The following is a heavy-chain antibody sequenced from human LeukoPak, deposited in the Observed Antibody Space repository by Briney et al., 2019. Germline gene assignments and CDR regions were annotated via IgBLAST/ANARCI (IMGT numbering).Heavy chain of an antibody. V-gene: IGHV4-59*08. D-gene: IGHD3-10*01. J-gene: IGHJ4*02. CDR2: IYYSGST. Sequence: SETLSLTCTGSGGSISSYYWSWIRQPPGKGLEWIGYIYYSGSTYYNTSLKSRVTISVDTSKNQYSLKLSSVTAADTAVYYCARTRYYYNSRSYGAPYYFDYWGQGTLVTVSS. CDR1: GGSISSYY. CDR3: ARTRYYYNSRSYGAPYYFDY.